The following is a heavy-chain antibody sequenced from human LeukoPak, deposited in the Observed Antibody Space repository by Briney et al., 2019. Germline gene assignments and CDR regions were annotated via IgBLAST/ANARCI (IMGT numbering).Heavy chain of an antibody. J-gene: IGHJ4*02. CDR3: AKDLTRRDGYNLGY. D-gene: IGHD5-24*01. CDR1: GFTLSTYY. CDR2: IYSGGST. Sequence: GGSLTLSCAASGFTLSTYYMTWVRQAPGKGLECVSVIYSGGSTYYSDSVKGRFTISRDNSKNTLYLQMNSLRAEDTAVYYCAKDLTRRDGYNLGYWGQGTLVTVSS. V-gene: IGHV3-53*01.